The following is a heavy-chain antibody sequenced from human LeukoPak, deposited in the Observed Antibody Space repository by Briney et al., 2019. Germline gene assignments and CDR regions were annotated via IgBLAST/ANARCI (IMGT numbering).Heavy chain of an antibody. J-gene: IGHJ5*02. V-gene: IGHV6-1*01. CDR2: TYYRSKWYN. CDR1: GDSVSSNSAA. D-gene: IGHD5-24*01. Sequence: SQTPSLTCAISGDSVSSNSAAWNWIRQSPSRGLEWLGRTYYRSKWYNDYAESVKSRITINPDTSKNQFSLQLNSVTPEDTAVYYCARGLEMATTELDPWGQGTLVTVSS. CDR3: ARGLEMATTELDP.